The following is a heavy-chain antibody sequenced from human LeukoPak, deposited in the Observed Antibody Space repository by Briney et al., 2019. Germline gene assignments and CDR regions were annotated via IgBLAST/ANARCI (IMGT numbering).Heavy chain of an antibody. CDR3: ARGWVNAGAFDI. V-gene: IGHV3-30*03. CDR2: ISYDGSNK. Sequence: GGSLRLSCAASGFTFSSYGMHWVRQAPGKGLEWVAVISYDGSNKYYADSVKGRFTISRDNSKNTLYLQMNSLRAEDTAVYYCARGWVNAGAFDIWGQGTMVTVSS. CDR1: GFTFSSYG. J-gene: IGHJ3*02. D-gene: IGHD2-8*01.